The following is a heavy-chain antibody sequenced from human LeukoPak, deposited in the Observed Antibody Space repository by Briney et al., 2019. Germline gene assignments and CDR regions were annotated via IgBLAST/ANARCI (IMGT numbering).Heavy chain of an antibody. Sequence: GESLKISCQGSGYSFTSYWIGWVRQMPGKGLEWMGFIYPGDSDTRYSPSFQGQVTISADKSISTAYLQWSSLKASDTAMYYCARGDFVVVPAAMLSYFDYWGQGTLVTVSS. J-gene: IGHJ4*02. CDR1: GYSFTSYW. CDR2: IYPGDSDT. V-gene: IGHV5-51*01. D-gene: IGHD2-2*01. CDR3: ARGDFVVVPAAMLSYFDY.